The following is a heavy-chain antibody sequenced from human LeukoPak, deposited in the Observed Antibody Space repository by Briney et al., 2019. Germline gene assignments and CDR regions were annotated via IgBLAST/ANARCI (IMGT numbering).Heavy chain of an antibody. CDR3: AREAGRDYGDLPDY. J-gene: IGHJ4*02. CDR2: ISSSSTI. Sequence: TGGSLRLSCAASGFTFSSYSMNWVRQAPGKGLEWVSYISSSSTIYYADSVKGRFTISRDNSKNTLYLQMNSLRAEDTAVYYCAREAGRDYGDLPDYWGQGTLVTVSS. D-gene: IGHD4-17*01. CDR1: GFTFSSYS. V-gene: IGHV3-48*01.